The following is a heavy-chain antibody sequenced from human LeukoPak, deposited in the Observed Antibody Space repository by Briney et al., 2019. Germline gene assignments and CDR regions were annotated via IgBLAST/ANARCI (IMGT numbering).Heavy chain of an antibody. J-gene: IGHJ3*02. CDR3: ARAGKRSALDI. CDR2: IGTSGDT. V-gene: IGHV3-13*01. Sequence: GGSLRLSCAASGFTFSSYDMHWVRQATGNGLEWVSVIGTSGDTYYPSSVKGRFTISRENAKNSLYLQMNSLRAWDTAVYYCARAGKRSALDIWGQGTLVTVSS. CDR1: GFTFSSYD.